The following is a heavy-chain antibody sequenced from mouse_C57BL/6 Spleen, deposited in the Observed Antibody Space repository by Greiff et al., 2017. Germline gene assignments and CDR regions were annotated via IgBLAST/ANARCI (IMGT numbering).Heavy chain of an antibody. D-gene: IGHD2-3*01. V-gene: IGHV3-6*01. Sequence: VQLKESGPGLVKPSQSLSLTCSVTGYSITSGYYWNWIRQFPGNKLEWMGYISYDGSNNYNPSLKNRISITRDTSKNQFFLKLNSVTTEDTATYYCARDDGSYAMDYWGQGTSVTVSS. CDR3: ARDDGSYAMDY. CDR1: GYSITSGYY. CDR2: ISYDGSN. J-gene: IGHJ4*01.